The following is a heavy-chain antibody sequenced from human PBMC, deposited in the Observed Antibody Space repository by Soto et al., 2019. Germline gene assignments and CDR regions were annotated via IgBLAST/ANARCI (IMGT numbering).Heavy chain of an antibody. CDR2: IYYSGST. V-gene: IGHV4-31*03. CDR3: ARDQHVAARPYYYYYMDV. Sequence: PSETLSLTCTVSGGSISSGGYYWSWIRQHPGKGLEWIGYIYYSGSTYYNPSLKSRVTISVDTSKNQFSLKLSSVTAADTAVYYCARDQHVAARPYYYYYMDVWGKGTTVTVSS. CDR1: GGSISSGGYY. J-gene: IGHJ6*03. D-gene: IGHD6-6*01.